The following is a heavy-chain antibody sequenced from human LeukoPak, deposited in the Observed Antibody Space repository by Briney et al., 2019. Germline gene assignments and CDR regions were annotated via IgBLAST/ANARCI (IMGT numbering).Heavy chain of an antibody. D-gene: IGHD4-11*01. Sequence: GGSLRLSCAASGFTFSTYAMDWVRQAPGKGLEWGSYLSSSSSVIYHADSVKGRFTISRATAKNSLYLQMNSLRAEDTAVYYCARSPTVITFYFDYWGHGTLVTVSS. J-gene: IGHJ4*01. CDR3: ARSPTVITFYFDY. CDR1: GFTFSTYA. CDR2: LSSSSSVI. V-gene: IGHV3-48*04.